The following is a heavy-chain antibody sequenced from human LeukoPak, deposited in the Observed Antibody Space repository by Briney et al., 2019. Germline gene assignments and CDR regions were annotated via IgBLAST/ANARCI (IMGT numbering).Heavy chain of an antibody. D-gene: IGHD3-16*01. V-gene: IGHV3-21*01. CDR3: ASPQPRGRGMRN. CDR1: GFTFSSYA. Sequence: GGSLRLSCAASGFTFSSYAMSWVRQAPGKGLEWVSSISSSSSYIYYADSVKGRFTISRDNAKNSLYLQMNSLRAEDTAVYYCASPQPRGRGMRNWGQGTLVTVSS. CDR2: ISSSSSYI. J-gene: IGHJ4*02.